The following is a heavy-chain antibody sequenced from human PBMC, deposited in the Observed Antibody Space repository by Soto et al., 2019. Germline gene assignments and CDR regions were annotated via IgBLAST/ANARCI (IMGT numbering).Heavy chain of an antibody. Sequence: QIQLVQSGAEVKKPGASVKVSCKASVYTFTDHGISWVRQAPGQGVEWMGWISAYNEYTAYAQKFQGRVTMTTDKYTNTAYMELRSLTSDDTAVYYCSKDRPRLTKNFLYVYWGQGTLVTVSS. CDR2: ISAYNEYT. CDR1: VYTFTDHG. CDR3: SKDRPRLTKNFLYVY. V-gene: IGHV1-18*01. D-gene: IGHD5-12*01. J-gene: IGHJ4*02.